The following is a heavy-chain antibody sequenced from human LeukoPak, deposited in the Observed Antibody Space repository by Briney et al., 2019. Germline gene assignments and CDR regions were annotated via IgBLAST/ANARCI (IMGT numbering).Heavy chain of an antibody. D-gene: IGHD2-21*02. CDR3: ARIPGCGGDCYLSPDYYFDY. Sequence: PSETLSLTCAVYGGSFSGYYWSWIRQPPGKGLEWIGEINHSGSTNYNPSLKSRVTISVDTSKNQFSLKLSSVTAADTAVYYCARIPGCGGDCYLSPDYYFDYWGQGTLVTVSS. J-gene: IGHJ4*02. CDR2: INHSGST. CDR1: GGSFSGYY. V-gene: IGHV4-34*01.